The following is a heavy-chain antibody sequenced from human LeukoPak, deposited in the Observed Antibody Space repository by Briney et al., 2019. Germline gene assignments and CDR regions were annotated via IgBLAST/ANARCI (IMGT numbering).Heavy chain of an antibody. D-gene: IGHD3-10*01. CDR3: ARAAIITMVRGVRGWFDY. J-gene: IGHJ4*02. CDR1: GFTFSSYA. CDR2: ISYDGSNK. V-gene: IGHV3-30*04. Sequence: GGSLRLSCAACGFTFSSYAMHWVRQAPGQGLEWVAVISYDGSNKYYADSVKGRFTISRDNSKNTLYLQMNSLRAEDTAVYYCARAAIITMVRGVRGWFDYWGQGTLVTVSS.